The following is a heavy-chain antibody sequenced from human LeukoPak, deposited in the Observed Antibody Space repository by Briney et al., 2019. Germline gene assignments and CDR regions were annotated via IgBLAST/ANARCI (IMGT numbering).Heavy chain of an antibody. CDR1: GFTFSSYA. Sequence: AGGSLRLSCAASGFTFSSYAMHWVRQAPGKGLEYVSAISSNGGSTYYADSVKGRFTISRDNSKNTLYLQMSSLRAEDTAVYHCVKDNPDSSGHYYFDYWGQGTLVTVSS. CDR3: VKDNPDSSGHYYFDY. J-gene: IGHJ4*02. D-gene: IGHD3-22*01. V-gene: IGHV3-64*03. CDR2: ISSNGGST.